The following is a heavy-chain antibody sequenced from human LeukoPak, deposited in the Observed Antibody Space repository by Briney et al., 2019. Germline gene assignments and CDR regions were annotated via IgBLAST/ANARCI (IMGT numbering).Heavy chain of an antibody. D-gene: IGHD3-3*01. Sequence: QTGGSLRLSCAASGFTFSSYAMSWVRQAPGKGLEWVSAISGSGGSTYYADSVKGRFTISRDNSKNTLYLQMNSLRAEDTAVYYCAKSDDFWSGSYPNWFDPWGQGTLVTVSS. J-gene: IGHJ5*02. CDR1: GFTFSSYA. CDR3: AKSDDFWSGSYPNWFDP. V-gene: IGHV3-23*01. CDR2: ISGSGGST.